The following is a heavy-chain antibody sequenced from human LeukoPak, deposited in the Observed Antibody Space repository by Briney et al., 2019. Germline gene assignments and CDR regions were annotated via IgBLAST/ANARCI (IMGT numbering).Heavy chain of an antibody. D-gene: IGHD3-22*01. J-gene: IGHJ5*02. CDR2: IYYSGST. CDR3: ARRYDTDGYYHS. Sequence: SWIRQHPGKGLEWIGYIYYSGSTYYNPSLKSRVTISVDTSKNQFSLKMNSVTAADTAVYFCARRYDTDGYYHSWGQGTLVTVSS. V-gene: IGHV4-31*02.